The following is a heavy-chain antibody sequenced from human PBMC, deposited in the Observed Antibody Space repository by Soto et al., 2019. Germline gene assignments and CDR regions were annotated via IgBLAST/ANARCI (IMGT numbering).Heavy chain of an antibody. J-gene: IGHJ6*02. CDR3: ARQGFGPLHGLVDV. CDR2: VHHSWGS. CDR1: GGSISSYY. Sequence: QVQLQESGPGLVKPSETISLSCTVSGGSISSYYWSWFRQSPGKRMEWIGYVHHSWGSSYNPSLQXXVXXSLDTSKSQFSLKVTSVTATDTAVYYCARQGFGPLHGLVDVWGQGTTVTVSS. V-gene: IGHV4-59*08. D-gene: IGHD3-10*01.